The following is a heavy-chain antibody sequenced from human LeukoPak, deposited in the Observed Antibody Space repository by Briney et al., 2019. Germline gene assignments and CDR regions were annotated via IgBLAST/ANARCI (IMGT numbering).Heavy chain of an antibody. CDR1: GYTFTRHY. Sequence: ASVKVSCKASGYTFTRHYIHWVRQAPGQGLEWMGWINSNTGGTNYAQKFQGRVTLTRDTSITTAYMEMSSLRSDDTAVYYCARDRPGYSSWFDPWGQGTLVTVSS. CDR3: ARDRPGYSSWFDP. J-gene: IGHJ5*02. D-gene: IGHD6-19*01. V-gene: IGHV1-2*02. CDR2: INSNTGGT.